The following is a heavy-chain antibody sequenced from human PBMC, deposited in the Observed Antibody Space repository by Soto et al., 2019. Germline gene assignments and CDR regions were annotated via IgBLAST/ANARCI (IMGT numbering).Heavy chain of an antibody. V-gene: IGHV1-18*01. CDR3: ARDKGGLDV. CDR1: GYIFPSYG. CDR2: ISAYNGNT. Sequence: QVQLVQSGGEVKKPGASVKVSCKTSGYIFPSYGIAWVRQAPGQGLEWMGWISAYNGNTKSAEKGXXRXNXXRYTSTSKVYMELRSLSSDETAVYYCARDKGGLDVWGQGTTVIVSS. J-gene: IGHJ6*02.